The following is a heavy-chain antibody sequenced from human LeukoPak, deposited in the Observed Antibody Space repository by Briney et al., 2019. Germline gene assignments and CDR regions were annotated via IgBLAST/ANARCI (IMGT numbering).Heavy chain of an antibody. CDR2: IYTSGST. Sequence: NTSETLSLTCTVSGGSISSGSYYWSWIRQPAGKGLEWIGRIYTSGSTNYNPSLKSRVTISVDTSKNQFSLKLSSVTAADTAVYYCATATNYYYYYMDVWGKGTTVTISS. D-gene: IGHD5-12*01. CDR3: ATATNYYYYYMDV. CDR1: GGSISSGSYY. J-gene: IGHJ6*03. V-gene: IGHV4-61*02.